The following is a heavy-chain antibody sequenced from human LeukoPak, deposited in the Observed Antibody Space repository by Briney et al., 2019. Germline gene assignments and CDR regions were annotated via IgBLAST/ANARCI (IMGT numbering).Heavy chain of an antibody. CDR2: ISSSSSGT. V-gene: IGHV3-11*06. J-gene: IGHJ4*02. CDR3: ASFPSSGWYVSGNDF. Sequence: GGSLRLSCAASGFTFSDYYMTWIRQAPGKGLEWVSYISSSSSGTNYADSVKGRFTISRDNAKNSLYLQMNGLRAEDTAVYYCASFPSSGWYVSGNDFWGQGTLVTVSS. D-gene: IGHD6-19*01. CDR1: GFTFSDYY.